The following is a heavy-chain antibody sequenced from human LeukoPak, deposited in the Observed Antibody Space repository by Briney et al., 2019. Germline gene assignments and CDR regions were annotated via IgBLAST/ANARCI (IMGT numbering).Heavy chain of an antibody. J-gene: IGHJ4*02. CDR2: LQHDGNNV. V-gene: IGHV3-30*02. Sequence: GGSLRLSCVASGFTFTSFGMHWVPQAPGKGLEWVAFLQHDGNNVYYADSVKGRFPISRDNSKNTVFLLLNSLRPEDSAMYYCAKDYSSGWYYFDTWGQGTLVTVSS. CDR3: AKDYSSGWYYFDT. D-gene: IGHD6-13*01. CDR1: GFTFTSFG.